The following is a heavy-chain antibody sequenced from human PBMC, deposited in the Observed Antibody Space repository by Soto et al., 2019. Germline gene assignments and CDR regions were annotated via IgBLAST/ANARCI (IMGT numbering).Heavy chain of an antibody. D-gene: IGHD6-19*01. V-gene: IGHV3-48*02. CDR1: GFTFSTYS. Sequence: EVHLVQSGGGWVPPGGSLRLSCAASGFTFSTYSMNWVRQAPGKGLEWISFISSSSNTIYYADSVKGRFTISRDNAKSSLYLQMNRLRDADTAVDLCARDEGSHVMQWLVRFDYWGQGALVTVSS. CDR2: ISSSSNTI. J-gene: IGHJ4*02. CDR3: ARDEGSHVMQWLVRFDY.